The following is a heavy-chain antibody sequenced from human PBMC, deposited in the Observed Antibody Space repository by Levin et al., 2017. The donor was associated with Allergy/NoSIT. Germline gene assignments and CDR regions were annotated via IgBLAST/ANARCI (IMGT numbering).Heavy chain of an antibody. CDR1: GGSISTDNW. D-gene: IGHD2-15*01. Sequence: SCAVSGGSISTDNWWSWIRQPPGKGLEWIGEIYRSGDTNHNPFLRSRVTMSVDKSKNHFSLKLSSVTDSAPAVYYCATVEGRFCSGGSCSYSCHYWGQGALVTVSS. V-gene: IGHV4-4*02. CDR2: IYRSGDT. CDR3: ATVEGRFCSGGSCSYSCHY. J-gene: IGHJ4*02.